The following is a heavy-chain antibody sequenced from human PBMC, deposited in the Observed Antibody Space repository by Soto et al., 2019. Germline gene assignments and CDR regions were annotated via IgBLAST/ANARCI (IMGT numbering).Heavy chain of an antibody. CDR3: ARSLRGYCSGGSCYYWFDP. J-gene: IGHJ5*02. Sequence: SETLSLTCAVYGGSFSGYYWSWIRQPPGKGLEWIGEINHSGSTNYNPSLKSRVTISVDTSKNQFSLKLSSVTAADTAVYYCARSLRGYCSGGSCYYWFDPWGQGTLVTVSS. CDR2: INHSGST. D-gene: IGHD2-15*01. V-gene: IGHV4-34*01. CDR1: GGSFSGYY.